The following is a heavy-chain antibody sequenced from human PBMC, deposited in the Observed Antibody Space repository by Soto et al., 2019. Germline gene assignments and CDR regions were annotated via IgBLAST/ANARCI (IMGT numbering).Heavy chain of an antibody. Sequence: GGSLRLSCAASGFTFSSYSMNWVRQAPGKGLEWVSYISSSSTTKYYADSVKGRFTISRVNAKNSLYLQMNSLRAEDTAVYYCARDGCSGSNCLNWFDPWGQGTLVTVSS. CDR1: GFTFSSYS. CDR3: ARDGCSGSNCLNWFDP. J-gene: IGHJ5*02. D-gene: IGHD2-15*01. CDR2: ISSSSTTK. V-gene: IGHV3-48*01.